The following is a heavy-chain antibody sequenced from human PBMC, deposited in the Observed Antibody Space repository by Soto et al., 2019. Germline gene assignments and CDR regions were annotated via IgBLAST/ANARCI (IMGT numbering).Heavy chain of an antibody. Sequence: GASVKVSCKASGYTFTSYAMHWVRQAPGQRLEWMGWINADNGNTKYSQKFQGRVTMTTDTSTSTAHMELRSLRSDDTAVYYCARDPVLLWFGELFNYYYYGMDVWGQGTTVTVSS. CDR1: GYTFTSYA. CDR2: INADNGNT. D-gene: IGHD3-10*01. J-gene: IGHJ6*02. V-gene: IGHV1-3*01. CDR3: ARDPVLLWFGELFNYYYYGMDV.